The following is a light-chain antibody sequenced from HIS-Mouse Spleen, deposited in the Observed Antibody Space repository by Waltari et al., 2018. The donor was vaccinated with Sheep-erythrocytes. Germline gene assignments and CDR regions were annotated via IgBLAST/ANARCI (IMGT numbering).Light chain of an antibody. CDR1: NIGSKS. CDR3: QVWDSSSDHVV. V-gene: IGLV3-21*02. Sequence: SYVLTQPPSVSVAPGQTARITCGGNNIGSKSVHWYQQKPGQAPVLVVYDDSDRPSVIPRRFSGSNSGNTATLTISRVEAGDEADYYCQVWDSSSDHVVFGGGTKLTVL. CDR2: DDS. J-gene: IGLJ2*01.